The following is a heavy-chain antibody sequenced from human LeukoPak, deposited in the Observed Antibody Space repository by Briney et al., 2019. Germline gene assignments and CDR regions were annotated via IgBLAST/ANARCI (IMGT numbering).Heavy chain of an antibody. CDR3: AKETYSSGWYPYFDY. CDR1: GFTFSSYA. Sequence: GGSLRLSCVASGFTFSSYAMSWVRQAPGKGLEWVSGISGSGGSTYYADSVKGRFTISRDNSKNTLFLQMNSLRAEDTAVYYCAKETYSSGWYPYFDYWGQGTLITVSS. D-gene: IGHD6-19*01. J-gene: IGHJ4*02. CDR2: ISGSGGST. V-gene: IGHV3-23*01.